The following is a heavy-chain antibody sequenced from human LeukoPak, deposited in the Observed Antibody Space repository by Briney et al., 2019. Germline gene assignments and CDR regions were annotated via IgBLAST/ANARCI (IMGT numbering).Heavy chain of an antibody. V-gene: IGHV5-51*01. D-gene: IGHD5-18*01. CDR3: ARRRDERGYKDIFDI. Sequence: KGGESLKISCKGGAYSFTNYWIVWVRQMPGKGLEWMGVIYYDDSETQYSPSFQGQVTISADKSISTAYLQWSSLKASDTAMYYCARRRDERGYKDIFDIWGQGTMVTVSS. CDR2: IYYDDSET. CDR1: AYSFTNYW. J-gene: IGHJ3*02.